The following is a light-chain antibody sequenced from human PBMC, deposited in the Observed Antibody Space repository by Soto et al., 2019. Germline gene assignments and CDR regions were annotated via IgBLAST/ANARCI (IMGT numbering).Light chain of an antibody. CDR1: QSVSDN. Sequence: EIVMTQSPATLSMSPGERATLSCRASQSVSDNLAWYQQKPGQAPRLLIYGASTRATGIPARFSGSGSGTEFTLTINSLQSEDFAVYYCQQYNNWPITFGQGTRLEIK. J-gene: IGKJ5*01. CDR2: GAS. CDR3: QQYNNWPIT. V-gene: IGKV3-15*01.